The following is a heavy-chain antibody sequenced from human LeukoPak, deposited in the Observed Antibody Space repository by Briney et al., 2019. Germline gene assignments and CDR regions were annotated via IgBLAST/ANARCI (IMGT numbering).Heavy chain of an antibody. J-gene: IGHJ4*02. Sequence: PGRSLRLSCAVSGFTFSAYGMHWVRQAPGKGLEWVAVIWYDGTNKYYADSVEGRFTISSDNSKNTLYLQMNSLRAEDTAVYYCARTRYNSGGGDYWGQGTPVTVSP. CDR1: GFTFSAYG. D-gene: IGHD6-19*01. CDR3: ARTRYNSGGGDY. V-gene: IGHV3-33*01. CDR2: IWYDGTNK.